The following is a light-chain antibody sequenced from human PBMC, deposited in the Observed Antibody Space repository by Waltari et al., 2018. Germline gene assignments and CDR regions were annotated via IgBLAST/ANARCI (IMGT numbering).Light chain of an antibody. CDR1: QTVLYRSSNKNY. Sequence: DIVMTQSPESLAVSLGERATLNCTSSQTVLYRSSNKNYFAWYQVRTGQPPKLLISWASTRQSGVPDRFSGSWSGTDFTLTISSLQAEDVAVYYCQQYYSTPLAFGQGTKVEIK. CDR2: WAS. V-gene: IGKV4-1*01. CDR3: QQYYSTPLA. J-gene: IGKJ1*01.